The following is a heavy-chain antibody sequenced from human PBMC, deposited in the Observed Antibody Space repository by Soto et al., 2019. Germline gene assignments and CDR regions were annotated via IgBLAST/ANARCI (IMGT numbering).Heavy chain of an antibody. V-gene: IGHV3-21*01. Sequence: GGSLRLSCAASGFTFSSYSMNWVRQAPGKGLEWVSSISSSSSYIYYADSVKGRFTISRDNAKNSLYLQMNSLRAEDTAVYYCARDRVVPAAIGAFDIWGQGTMVTVSS. J-gene: IGHJ3*02. CDR2: ISSSSSYI. CDR3: ARDRVVPAAIGAFDI. D-gene: IGHD2-2*01. CDR1: GFTFSSYS.